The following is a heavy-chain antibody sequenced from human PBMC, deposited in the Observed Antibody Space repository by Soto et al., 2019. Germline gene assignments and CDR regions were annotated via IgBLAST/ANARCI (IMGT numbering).Heavy chain of an antibody. CDR2: IIPISETT. D-gene: IGHD2-2*01. Sequence: QVQLVQSGAEVKKPGSSVKVSCKASGGTFISYAISWVRQATGQGLEWMGGIIPISETTNYAQKFQGRVTITADEYKRTAYMELSSLISEDTAVYYCARSQGSSTSLEIYYYYYYGMDVWGQGTTVTVSS. CDR3: ARSQGSSTSLEIYYYYYYGMDV. V-gene: IGHV1-69*01. J-gene: IGHJ6*02. CDR1: GGTFISYA.